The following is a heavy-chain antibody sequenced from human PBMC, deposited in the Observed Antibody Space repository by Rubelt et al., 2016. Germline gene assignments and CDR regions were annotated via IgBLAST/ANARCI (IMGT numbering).Heavy chain of an antibody. CDR3: ARERPRYYYYYMDG. V-gene: IGHV3-33*01. CDR1: GFTFSDYG. CDR2: IWFDGSNK. J-gene: IGHJ6*03. Sequence: VQLVESGGGVVQPGRSLRLSCAASGFTFSDYGMHWVRQAPGTGLEWVAVIWFDGSNKYYADSVKGRFTISRDNSKNTLDLQMKGLRAEDKAVYYCARERPRYYYYYMDGWGKGTTVTVSS.